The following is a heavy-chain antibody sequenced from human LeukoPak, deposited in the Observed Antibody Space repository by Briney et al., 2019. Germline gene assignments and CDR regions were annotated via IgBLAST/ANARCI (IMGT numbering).Heavy chain of an antibody. D-gene: IGHD2-15*01. CDR3: AREGYCSGGSCYVRGIFDY. V-gene: IGHV4-38-2*02. CDR1: GYSISSGYY. Sequence: SETLSLTCTVSGYSISSGYYWGWIRQPPGKGLEWIGNIYYSGSTYYNPSLKSRVTISVDTSKKQFSLKVSSVTAADTAVYYCAREGYCSGGSCYVRGIFDYWGQGTLVTVSS. CDR2: IYYSGST. J-gene: IGHJ4*02.